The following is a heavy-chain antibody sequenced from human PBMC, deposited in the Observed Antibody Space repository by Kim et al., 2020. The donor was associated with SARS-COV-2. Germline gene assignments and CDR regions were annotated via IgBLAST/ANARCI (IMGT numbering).Heavy chain of an antibody. J-gene: IGHJ4*02. D-gene: IGHD2-21*02. CDR3: AREAEWYGDSFDY. Sequence: YAASGKGRITISRDDSKNSLYLQMNSLKTEDTAVYYCAREAEWYGDSFDYWGQGTLVTVSS. V-gene: IGHV3-72*01.